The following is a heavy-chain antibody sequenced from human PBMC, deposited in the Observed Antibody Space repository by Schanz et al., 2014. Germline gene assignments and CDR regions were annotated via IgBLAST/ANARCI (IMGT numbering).Heavy chain of an antibody. CDR2: MYYSGST. V-gene: IGHV4-59*12. J-gene: IGHJ4*02. CDR3: ELITLDRGVRNDY. Sequence: QVQLQESGPGLVKPSETLSLTCTVSGGSISSYYWSWIRQPPGKGLEWIGYMYYSGSTNYNPSLNSRVTISVDTSKNQFSLILTSVTAADTAVYYCELITLDRGVRNDYWGQGTLVSVSS. CDR1: GGSISSYY. D-gene: IGHD3-10*01.